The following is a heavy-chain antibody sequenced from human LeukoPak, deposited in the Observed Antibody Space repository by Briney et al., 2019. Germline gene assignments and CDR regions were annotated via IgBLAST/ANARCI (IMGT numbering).Heavy chain of an antibody. D-gene: IGHD3-10*01. Sequence: ASVKVSCKASGYTFTSYDINWVRQATGQGLEWMGWMNPNSGNTGYAQKFQSRVTMTRNTSISTAYMELSSLRSEDTAVYYCARGVKWFGEFREWFDPWGQGTLVTVSS. V-gene: IGHV1-8*01. J-gene: IGHJ5*02. CDR2: MNPNSGNT. CDR3: ARGVKWFGEFREWFDP. CDR1: GYTFTSYD.